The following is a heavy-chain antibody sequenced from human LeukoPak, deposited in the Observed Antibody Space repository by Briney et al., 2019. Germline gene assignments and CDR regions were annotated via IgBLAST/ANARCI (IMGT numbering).Heavy chain of an antibody. J-gene: IGHJ4*02. CDR1: GGTFSSYA. V-gene: IGHV1-69*04. CDR2: IIPILGIA. CDR3: ARDIGRDGYNGPFDY. Sequence: PWASVKVSCKASGGTFSSYAISWVRQAPGQGLEWMGRIIPILGIANYAQKFQGRVTITVDKSTSTAYMELSSLRSEDTAVYYCARDIGRDGYNGPFDYWGQGTLVTVSS. D-gene: IGHD5-24*01.